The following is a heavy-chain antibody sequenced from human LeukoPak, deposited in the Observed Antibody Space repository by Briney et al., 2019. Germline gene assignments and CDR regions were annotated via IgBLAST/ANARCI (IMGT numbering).Heavy chain of an antibody. CDR3: AASTTAYYDILTGYYNLHYYYMDV. Sequence: PGGSLRLSCAASGFTFSSYAMSWVRQAPGKGLEWVSAIRCRGHSTYYTDSVKGRFTISRDNSKNTLYLQMNSLRAEDTAVYYCAASTTAYYDILTGYYNLHYYYMDVWGKGTTVTDSS. CDR1: GFTFSSYA. V-gene: IGHV3-23*01. D-gene: IGHD3-9*01. CDR2: IRCRGHST. J-gene: IGHJ6*03.